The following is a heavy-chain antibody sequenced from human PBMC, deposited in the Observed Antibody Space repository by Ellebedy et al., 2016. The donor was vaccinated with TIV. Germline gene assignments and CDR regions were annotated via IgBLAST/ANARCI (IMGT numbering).Heavy chain of an antibody. Sequence: GESLKISCAASGFTFSSYAMSWVRQAPGKGLEWVSTISHTGSRTYYADSVEGRFTISRDNSKKTLYLQMNSLRAEDTAVYYCAMRAYGDYPNYYYGMDVWGQGTTVTVSS. J-gene: IGHJ6*02. V-gene: IGHV3-23*01. CDR3: AMRAYGDYPNYYYGMDV. D-gene: IGHD4-17*01. CDR1: GFTFSSYA. CDR2: ISHTGSRT.